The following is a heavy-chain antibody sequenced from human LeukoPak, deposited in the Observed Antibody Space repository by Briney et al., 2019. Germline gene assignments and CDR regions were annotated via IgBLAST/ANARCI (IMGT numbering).Heavy chain of an antibody. CDR1: GYTFTDCF. D-gene: IGHD3-16*01. V-gene: IGHV1-2*02. Sequence: ASAKVSCKTSGYTFTDCFMHWVRQAPGQGLEWMGWIDPKSGATSYAQKFQGRVTMTRDTSITTAYMELTRLRSDDTTIYYCATLGGHSLAAQNGYWGQGTLVTVSS. CDR3: ATLGGHSLAAQNGY. CDR2: IDPKSGAT. J-gene: IGHJ4*02.